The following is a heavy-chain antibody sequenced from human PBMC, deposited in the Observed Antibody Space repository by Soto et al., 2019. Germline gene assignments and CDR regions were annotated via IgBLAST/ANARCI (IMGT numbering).Heavy chain of an antibody. CDR1: GGSISSYY. Sequence: SETLSLTCTVSGGSISSYYWSWIRQPPGKGLEWIGYIYYSGSTNYNPSLKSRVTISVDTSKNQFSLKLSSVTAADTAVYYCARGSVSSGWFPPYDYWGQGTLVTVSS. CDR2: IYYSGST. D-gene: IGHD6-19*01. J-gene: IGHJ4*02. V-gene: IGHV4-59*01. CDR3: ARGSVSSGWFPPYDY.